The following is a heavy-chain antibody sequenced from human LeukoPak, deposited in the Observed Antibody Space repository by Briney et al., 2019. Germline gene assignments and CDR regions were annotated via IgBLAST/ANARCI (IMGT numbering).Heavy chain of an antibody. CDR3: ARDTTMVRGVLGYYYYGMDV. Sequence: ASVKVSCKASGYTFTSYDINWVRQATGQGLEWMGWMNPNSGNTGYAQKFQGRVTMTRNTSISTAYMELSSLRSEDTAVYYCARDTTMVRGVLGYYYYGMDVWGQGTTVTVSS. V-gene: IGHV1-8*01. CDR2: MNPNSGNT. CDR1: GYTFTSYD. D-gene: IGHD3-10*01. J-gene: IGHJ6*02.